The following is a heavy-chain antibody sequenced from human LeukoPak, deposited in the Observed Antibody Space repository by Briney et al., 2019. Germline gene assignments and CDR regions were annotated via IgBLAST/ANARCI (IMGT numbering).Heavy chain of an antibody. V-gene: IGHV3-23*01. D-gene: IGHD6-13*01. CDR3: ARVGRSTWYYFDY. Sequence: GGSLRLSCAASGFTFSSYAMSWVRQAPGKGLEWVSTISGSGVSTYYAASVQGRFTISRDNSKNMLYIQMNSLRADDTAVYYCARVGRSTWYYFDYWGQGTLVAVSS. CDR2: ISGSGVST. J-gene: IGHJ4*02. CDR1: GFTFSSYA.